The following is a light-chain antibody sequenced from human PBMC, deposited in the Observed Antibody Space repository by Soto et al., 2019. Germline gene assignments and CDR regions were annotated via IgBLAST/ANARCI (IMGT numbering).Light chain of an antibody. CDR2: DAS. J-gene: IGKJ1*01. CDR1: QSVSSY. CDR3: QHQGT. Sequence: EIVLTQSPATLSLSPGERATLSCRASQSVSSYLAWYQQKPGQAPRLLIYDASNRATGIPARFSGSGSGTDFTLTISSLEPEDFAVYYCQHQGTFGQGTKV. V-gene: IGKV3-11*01.